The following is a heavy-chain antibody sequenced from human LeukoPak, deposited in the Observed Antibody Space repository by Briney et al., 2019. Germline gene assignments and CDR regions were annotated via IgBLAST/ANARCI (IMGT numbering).Heavy chain of an antibody. D-gene: IGHD3-3*01. J-gene: IGHJ6*03. Sequence: GGSLRLSCAASGFTFSSYAMHWVRQAPGKGLEWVAVISYDGSNKYYADSVKGRFTISRDNSKNTLYLQMNSLRAEDTAVYYCARDAPLGDFWSGYDYYYYMDVWGKGTTVTVSS. CDR3: ARDAPLGDFWSGYDYYYYMDV. CDR2: ISYDGSNK. CDR1: GFTFSSYA. V-gene: IGHV3-30*04.